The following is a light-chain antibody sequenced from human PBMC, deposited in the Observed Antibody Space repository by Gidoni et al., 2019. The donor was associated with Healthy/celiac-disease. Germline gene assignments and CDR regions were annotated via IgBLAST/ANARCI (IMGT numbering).Light chain of an antibody. J-gene: IGLJ2*01. CDR3: LLSSSGAGEL. CDR2: DTS. CDR1: TGAVTSGNS. V-gene: IGLV7-46*01. Sequence: QAVVTQEHSLTVAPGGTVTLTCGSRTGAVTSGNSPYWFQQKPGQAPRTLIYDTSNKHSWAPARFSGSLLGGKASLTLSFAHPEDEAYFYCLLSSSGAGELFAGGTNLTVL.